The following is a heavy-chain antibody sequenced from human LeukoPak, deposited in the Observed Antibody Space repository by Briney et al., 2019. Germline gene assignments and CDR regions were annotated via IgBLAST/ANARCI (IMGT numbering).Heavy chain of an antibody. CDR3: AKDESSWYERGYFDH. D-gene: IGHD6-13*01. CDR1: GFTFSSYA. V-gene: IGHV3-23*01. J-gene: IGHJ4*02. CDR2: ISGSGGST. Sequence: SGGSLRLSCAASGFTFSSYAMGWVRQAPGKGLEWVSAISGSGGSTYYADSVKGRFTISRDNSKNTLYLQMNSLRAEDTAVYYCAKDESSWYERGYFDHWGQGTLVTVSS.